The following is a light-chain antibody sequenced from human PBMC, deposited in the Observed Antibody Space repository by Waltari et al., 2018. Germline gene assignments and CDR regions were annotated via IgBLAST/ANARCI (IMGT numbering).Light chain of an antibody. CDR3: QQYGNSPLIT. Sequence: EIVLTQSPGTLSLSPGERATLSCRASQSVTSADLAWYQQRPGQAPTLLIYGASSRATGIPDRFSGSGSGTDFTLTISRLEPEDFAVYYCQQYGNSPLITFGQGTRLEIK. CDR1: QSVTSAD. V-gene: IGKV3-20*01. J-gene: IGKJ5*01. CDR2: GAS.